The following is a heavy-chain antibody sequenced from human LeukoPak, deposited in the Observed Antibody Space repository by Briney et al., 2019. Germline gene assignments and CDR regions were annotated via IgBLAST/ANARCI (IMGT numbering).Heavy chain of an antibody. Sequence: PGGSLRLSCAASGFTFSSYSMNWVRQAPGKGLEWVSSISSSSSYIYYADSVKGRFTISRDNAKNSLYLQMNSLRAEDTAVYYCAREALVAYYFDYWGQGTLVTVSS. CDR3: AREALVAYYFDY. D-gene: IGHD2-15*01. CDR2: ISSSSSYI. CDR1: GFTFSSYS. J-gene: IGHJ4*02. V-gene: IGHV3-21*04.